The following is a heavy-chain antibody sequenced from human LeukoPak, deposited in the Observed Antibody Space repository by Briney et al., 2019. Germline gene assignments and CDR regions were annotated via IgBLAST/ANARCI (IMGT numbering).Heavy chain of an antibody. Sequence: GESLRLSCAASGFTFSCYAMNWVRQAPGKGLEWMSRIYADGRSIHYADSVKGRFTISRDNSKNTVYLQMNSLRVEDTAVYYGAKDRYSNGIDYWGQGTLVTVSS. CDR2: IYADGRSI. CDR3: AKDRYSNGIDY. J-gene: IGHJ4*02. CDR1: GFTFSCYA. D-gene: IGHD6-19*01. V-gene: IGHV3-23*01.